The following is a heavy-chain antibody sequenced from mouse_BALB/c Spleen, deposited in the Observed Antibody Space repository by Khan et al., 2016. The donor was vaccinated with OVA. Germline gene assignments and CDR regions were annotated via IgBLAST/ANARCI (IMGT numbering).Heavy chain of an antibody. J-gene: IGHJ3*01. CDR3: ARSLYGYDPAWFAY. Sequence: EVQLVESGPGLVKPSQSLSLTCSVTGYSITSGYYCNWIRQFPGNKLEWMGYISYDGSNNYNPSLRNRISVNRDPSKNQFFLKLNSVTTEDTATYYCARSLYGYDPAWFAYWGQGTLVTVSA. CDR1: GYSITSGYY. D-gene: IGHD2-2*01. CDR2: ISYDGSN. V-gene: IGHV3-6*02.